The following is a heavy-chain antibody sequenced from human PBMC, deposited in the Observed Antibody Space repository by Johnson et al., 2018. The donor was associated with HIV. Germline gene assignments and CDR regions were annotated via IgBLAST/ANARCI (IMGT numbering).Heavy chain of an antibody. CDR1: GFTFSDFY. D-gene: IGHD1-26*01. CDR2: ISSGGGSI. CDR3: GRGTWGVGANAFDI. J-gene: IGHJ3*02. V-gene: IGHV3-11*04. Sequence: QVQLLESGGGLVKPGGSLRLSCTASGFTFSDFYMSWIRQAPGKGLEWLSYISSGGGSIYYADSVKGRFTISRDKAKNSLFLQMNSLRAEDTAVYYCGRGTWGVGANAFDIWGLGTMVTVSS.